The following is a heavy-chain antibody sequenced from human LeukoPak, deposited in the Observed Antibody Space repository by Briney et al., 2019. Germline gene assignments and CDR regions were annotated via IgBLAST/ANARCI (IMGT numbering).Heavy chain of an antibody. D-gene: IGHD6-19*01. Sequence: PGASVKVSCKASGYTFTGYYLHWMRQAPGQGLEWMGWINGNSGDTNYAQKFQGRVTMTRDTSISTAYMDLIRLTSDDTAVYYCVRVAVTGIAYIQYWGQGTLVTVPS. CDR2: INGNSGDT. J-gene: IGHJ1*01. CDR3: VRVAVTGIAYIQY. CDR1: GYTFTGYY. V-gene: IGHV1-2*02.